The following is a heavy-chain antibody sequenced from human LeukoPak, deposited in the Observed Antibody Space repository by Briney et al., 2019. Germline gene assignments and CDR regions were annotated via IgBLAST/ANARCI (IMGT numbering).Heavy chain of an antibody. CDR2: IYSGGST. CDR1: GFTVSSNY. V-gene: IGHV3-53*01. D-gene: IGHD3-22*01. J-gene: IGHJ4*02. CDR3: ARDSSGHYDAYFDY. Sequence: PGGSLRLSCAASGFTVSSNYMSWVRQAPGKGLEWVSIIYSGGSTYYAKSVKGRFTISRDNSKNTLYLQMNSLRAEDTAVYYCARDSSGHYDAYFDYWGQGTLVTVSS.